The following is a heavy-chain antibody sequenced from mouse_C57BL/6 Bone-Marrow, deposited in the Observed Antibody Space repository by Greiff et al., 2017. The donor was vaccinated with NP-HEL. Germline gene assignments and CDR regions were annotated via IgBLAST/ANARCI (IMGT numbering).Heavy chain of an antibody. CDR3: ARSGRQLRLPCAY. V-gene: IGHV1-64*01. D-gene: IGHD3-2*02. Sequence: QVQLQQPGAELVKPGASVKLSCKASGYTFTSYWMHWVKQRPGQGLEWIGMIHPNSGSTNYNEKFKSKATLTVDKSSSTAYMQLSSLTSEDSAVYYCARSGRQLRLPCAYWGQGTLVTVSA. CDR2: IHPNSGST. CDR1: GYTFTSYW. J-gene: IGHJ3*01.